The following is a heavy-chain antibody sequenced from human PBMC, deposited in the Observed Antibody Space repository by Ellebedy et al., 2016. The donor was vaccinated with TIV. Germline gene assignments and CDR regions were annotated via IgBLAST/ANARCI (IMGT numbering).Heavy chain of an antibody. Sequence: SQTLSLTCAISGDSFSSNSGAWNWIRQSPSGTLEWLGRTYYRSKWYTEYGASVKSRININPDTSKNQFSLQLRSVTPDDTAIYYCTRDSGGNYGSYCLDSWGQGTLVSVSS. V-gene: IGHV6-1*01. CDR2: TYYRSKWYT. J-gene: IGHJ4*02. D-gene: IGHD4-23*01. CDR1: GDSFSSNSGA. CDR3: TRDSGGNYGSYCLDS.